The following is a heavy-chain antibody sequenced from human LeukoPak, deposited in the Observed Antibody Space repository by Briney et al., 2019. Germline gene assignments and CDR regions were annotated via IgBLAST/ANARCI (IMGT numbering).Heavy chain of an antibody. Sequence: ASVKVSCKVSGYTLTELSMHWVRQATGKGLEWMGGFDPNSGETSYAQKFQGRVTMTRDTSTNTAYMELGSLRSEDTAVYYCARGGQAYGSGSYYNQIDYLGQGTLVTVSS. D-gene: IGHD3-10*01. V-gene: IGHV1-24*01. CDR2: FDPNSGET. CDR3: ARGGQAYGSGSYYNQIDY. CDR1: GYTLTELS. J-gene: IGHJ4*02.